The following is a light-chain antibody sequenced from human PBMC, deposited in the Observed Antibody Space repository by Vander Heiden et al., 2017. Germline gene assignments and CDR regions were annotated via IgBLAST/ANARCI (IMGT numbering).Light chain of an antibody. CDR2: RAA. CDR1: QSVRNN. V-gene: IGKV3-15*01. Sequence: EIVITQSPGTLSVSPGDRATLSCRASQSVRNNLAWYQQRPGQAPRLLIYRAATRATGSPARFSGSGSGTEFTLSISSLQSEDFAVYYCQQYDDWPGFTFGPGTTVDIK. J-gene: IGKJ3*01. CDR3: QQYDDWPGFT.